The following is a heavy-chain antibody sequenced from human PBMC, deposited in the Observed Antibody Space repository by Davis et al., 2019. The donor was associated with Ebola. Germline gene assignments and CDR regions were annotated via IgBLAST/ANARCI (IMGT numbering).Heavy chain of an antibody. CDR2: ISSSSSYI. V-gene: IGHV3-21*01. J-gene: IGHJ4*02. D-gene: IGHD3-3*01. CDR3: ARDGKYYDFWSGYYPD. CDR1: GFMFSSYG. Sequence: GESLKISCAASGFMFSSYGMNWVRQAPGKGLEWVSSISSSSSYIYYADSVKGRFTISRGNAKNSLYLQMNSLRAEDTAVYYCARDGKYYDFWSGYYPDWGQGTLVTVSS.